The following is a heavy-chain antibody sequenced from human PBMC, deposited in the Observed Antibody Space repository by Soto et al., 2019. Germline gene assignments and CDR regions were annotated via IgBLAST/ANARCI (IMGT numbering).Heavy chain of an antibody. D-gene: IGHD3-22*01. J-gene: IGHJ4*02. Sequence: QVQLVESGGGVIQPGRSLRLSCAASGSTFSSYGMHWVRQAPGKGLEWVAVTSYDGSNEHYADSVKGRFTISRDNSKNTLYLQMNSLSAEDTAVSYCAKDTYYHDGTGYYVFDYWGQGTLVTVSS. CDR1: GSTFSSYG. CDR3: AKDTYYHDGTGYYVFDY. CDR2: TSYDGSNE. V-gene: IGHV3-30*18.